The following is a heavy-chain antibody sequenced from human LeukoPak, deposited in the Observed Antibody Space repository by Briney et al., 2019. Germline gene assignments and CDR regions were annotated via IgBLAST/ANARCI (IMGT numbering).Heavy chain of an antibody. CDR1: GFTFGDYS. V-gene: IGHV3-49*03. Sequence: GGSLRLSCSASGFTFGDYSMSWFRQAPGKGLEWVGFIRNKAYGGTAEYAASVKGRFTISRDDSESIAYLQMDSLKTEDTAVYYCSREVRYFDWFQADYWGQGTPVTVSS. D-gene: IGHD3-9*01. CDR2: IRNKAYGGTA. J-gene: IGHJ4*02. CDR3: SREVRYFDWFQADY.